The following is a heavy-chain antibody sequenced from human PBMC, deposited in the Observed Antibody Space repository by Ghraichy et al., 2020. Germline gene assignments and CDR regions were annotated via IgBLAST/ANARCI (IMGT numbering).Heavy chain of an antibody. V-gene: IGHV4-39*01. Sequence: SQTLSLTCTVSGGSISSSSYYWGWIRQPPGKGLEWIGSIYYSGSTYYNPSLKSRVTISVDTSKNQFSLKLSSVTAADTAVYYCARRGVNYYGSGSYHLWGQGTLVTVSS. J-gene: IGHJ4*02. D-gene: IGHD3-10*01. CDR1: GGSISSSSYY. CDR3: ARRGVNYYGSGSYHL. CDR2: IYYSGST.